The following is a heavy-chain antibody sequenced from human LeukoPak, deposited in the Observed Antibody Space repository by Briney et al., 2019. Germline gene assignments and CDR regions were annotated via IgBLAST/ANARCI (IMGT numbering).Heavy chain of an antibody. CDR2: ITSAGAT. D-gene: IGHD3/OR15-3a*01. CDR1: GFTVTRNY. CDR3: ATRGLSGYYYGMDV. J-gene: IGHJ6*02. V-gene: IGHV3-66*01. Sequence: GGSLRLSCAASGFTVTRNYMSWARLAPGKGLEWVSIITSAGATHYSTSVKGRFTISRDSSKNTVYLEMKSLRAEDTAVYYCATRGLSGYYYGMDVWGQGTTATVSS.